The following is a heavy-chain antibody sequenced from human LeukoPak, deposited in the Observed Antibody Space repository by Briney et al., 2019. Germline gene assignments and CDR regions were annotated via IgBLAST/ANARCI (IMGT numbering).Heavy chain of an antibody. Sequence: SETLSLTCTVSGGSISSSSYYWGWIRQPPGKGLEWIGSIYYSGSTYYNPSLKSRVTISVDTSKNQFSLKLSSVTAADTAVYYCARGRRRGLAAAGRSYFDYWGQGTLVTVSS. V-gene: IGHV4-39*07. CDR3: ARGRRRGLAAAGRSYFDY. D-gene: IGHD6-13*01. CDR2: IYYSGST. CDR1: GGSISSSSYY. J-gene: IGHJ4*02.